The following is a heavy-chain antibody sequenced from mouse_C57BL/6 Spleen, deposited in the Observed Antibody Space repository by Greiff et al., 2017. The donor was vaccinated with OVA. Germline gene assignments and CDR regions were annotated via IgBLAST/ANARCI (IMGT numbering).Heavy chain of an antibody. Sequence: QVQLQQSGPELVKPGASVKISCKASGYTFTDYYINWVKQRPGQGLEWIGWIFPGSGSTYYNEKFKGKATLTVDKSSSTAYMLLSSLTSEDSAVYFGAREGGYLGRAAAYWGQGTLVTVSA. CDR2: IFPGSGST. CDR1: GYTFTDYY. J-gene: IGHJ3*01. V-gene: IGHV1-75*01. D-gene: IGHD4-1*01. CDR3: AREGGYLGRAAAY.